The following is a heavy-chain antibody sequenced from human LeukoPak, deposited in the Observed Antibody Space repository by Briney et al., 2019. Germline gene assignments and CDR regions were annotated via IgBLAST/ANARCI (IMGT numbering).Heavy chain of an antibody. J-gene: IGHJ4*02. CDR2: ITSTGSYV. CDR3: ARGARGSGTASDY. Sequence: GGSLRLSCEASGFSFSTYNMNWVRQAPGKRLEWISSITSTGSYVFYADSVKGRFTISRDNAKNTLHLQMNSLRAEDTAVYYCARGARGSGTASDYWGQGTLVTVSS. CDR1: GFSFSTYN. V-gene: IGHV3-21*01. D-gene: IGHD3-10*01.